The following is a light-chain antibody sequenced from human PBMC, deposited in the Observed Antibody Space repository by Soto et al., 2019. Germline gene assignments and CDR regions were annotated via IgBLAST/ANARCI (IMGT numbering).Light chain of an antibody. CDR3: QQRSNWIT. CDR1: QSSSSW. J-gene: IGKJ5*01. Sequence: DIQMTQSPSTLSASVGDSVTITLRASQSSSSWLAWYQQKPRKAPKLLIYDASSLESGVPSWFSGSGSGTEFTLTISSLEPEDFAIYYCQQRSNWITFGQGTRLEIK. V-gene: IGKV1-5*01. CDR2: DAS.